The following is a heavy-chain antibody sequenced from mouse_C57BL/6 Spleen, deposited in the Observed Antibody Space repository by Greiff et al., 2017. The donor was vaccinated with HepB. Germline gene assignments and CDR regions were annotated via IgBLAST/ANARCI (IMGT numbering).Heavy chain of an antibody. Sequence: EVQLVESGEGLVKPGGSLKLSCAASGFTFSSYAMSWVRQTPEKRLEWVAYISSGGDYIYYADTVKGRFTISRDNARNTLYLQMSSLKSEDTAMYYCTRAGTGTRGYAMDYWGQGTSVTVSS. D-gene: IGHD4-1*01. CDR1: GFTFSSYA. CDR2: ISSGGDYI. J-gene: IGHJ4*01. V-gene: IGHV5-9-1*02. CDR3: TRAGTGTRGYAMDY.